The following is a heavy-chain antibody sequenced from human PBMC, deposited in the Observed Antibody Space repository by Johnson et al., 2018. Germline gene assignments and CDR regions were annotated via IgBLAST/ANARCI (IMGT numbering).Heavy chain of an antibody. Sequence: VQLVESGGGVVQPGRSLRLSCAASGFTFSSYGMHWVRQAPGKGLEGVAVISYDGSNKYYADSVKGRFTISRDNSKNTLYLQMNSLRAEDTAVYYCAKSPQSDYGDYQNYYYYYMDVWGKGTTVTVSS. CDR1: GFTFSSYG. D-gene: IGHD4-17*01. CDR2: ISYDGSNK. CDR3: AKSPQSDYGDYQNYYYYYMDV. V-gene: IGHV3-30*18. J-gene: IGHJ6*03.